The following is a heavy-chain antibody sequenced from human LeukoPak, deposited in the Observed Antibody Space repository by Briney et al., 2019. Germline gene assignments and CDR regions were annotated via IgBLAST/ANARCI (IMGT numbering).Heavy chain of an antibody. J-gene: IGHJ6*03. Sequence: PGGSLRLSCAASGFTFSSYGMHWVRQAPGKGLVWVSRLNSDGSSTSYADSVKGRFTISRDNAKNTLYLQMNSLRAEDTAVYYCARDYYYYMDVWGKGTTVTVSS. CDR3: ARDYYYYMDV. CDR2: LNSDGSST. V-gene: IGHV3-74*01. CDR1: GFTFSSYG.